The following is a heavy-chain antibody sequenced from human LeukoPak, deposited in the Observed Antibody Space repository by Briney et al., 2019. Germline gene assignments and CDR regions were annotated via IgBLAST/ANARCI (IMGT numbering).Heavy chain of an antibody. J-gene: IGHJ4*02. CDR3: ARDPGDGSGWSN. CDR1: GGSISRRNW. CDR2: IYHSGTT. Sequence: SGTLSLTCAVSGGSISRRNWWSWVRQPPGKGLEWIGEIYHSGTTNYNPSFKSRVTISIDKSKNQFSLKLNSVTAADTAVYYCARDPGDGSGWSNWGQGTLVTVSS. V-gene: IGHV4-4*02. D-gene: IGHD6-19*01.